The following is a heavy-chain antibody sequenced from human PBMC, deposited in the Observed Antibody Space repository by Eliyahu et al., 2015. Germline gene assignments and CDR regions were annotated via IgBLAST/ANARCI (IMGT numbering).Heavy chain of an antibody. V-gene: IGHV1-18*01. CDR2: XSAYNGNT. J-gene: IGHJ3*02. CDR3: ARDVVVVAATWVRDMVDAFDI. Sequence: QVQLVQSGAEVKKPGASVKVSCKASGYTFTSYGISWVRQAPGQGLEWMGWXSAYNGNTNYAQKLQGRVTMTTDTSTSTAYMELRSLRSDDTAVYYCARDVVVVAATWVRDMVDAFDIWGQGTMVTVSS. CDR1: GYTFTSYG. D-gene: IGHD2-15*01.